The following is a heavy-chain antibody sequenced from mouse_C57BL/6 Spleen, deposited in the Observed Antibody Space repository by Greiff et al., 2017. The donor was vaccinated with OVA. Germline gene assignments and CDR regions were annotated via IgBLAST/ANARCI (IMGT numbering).Heavy chain of an antibody. CDR3: TRDGDDGAWFAY. CDR1: GFTFSSYA. CDR2: ISSGGDYI. Sequence: EVQVVESGEGLVKPGGSLKLSCAASGFTFSSYAMSWVRQTPEKRLEWVAYISSGGDYIYYADTVKGRFTISRDTARNTLYLQMSSLKSEDTAMYYCTRDGDDGAWFAYWGQGTLVTVSA. D-gene: IGHD2-2*01. V-gene: IGHV5-9-1*02. J-gene: IGHJ3*01.